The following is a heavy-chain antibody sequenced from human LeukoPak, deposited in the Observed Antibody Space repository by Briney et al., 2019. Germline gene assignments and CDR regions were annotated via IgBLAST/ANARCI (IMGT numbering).Heavy chain of an antibody. V-gene: IGHV3-30*18. CDR1: GFTFSSYG. CDR2: ISFDGSNK. Sequence: GRPLRLSCAASGFTFSSYGMHWVRQAPGKGLEWVAVISFDGSNKYYADSVKGRFTVSRDNSKNTLYLQMNSLRAEDTAVYYCAEASRYLGSGSYYRDAFDIWGQGTMVTVSS. CDR3: AEASRYLGSGSYYRDAFDI. D-gene: IGHD3-10*02. J-gene: IGHJ3*02.